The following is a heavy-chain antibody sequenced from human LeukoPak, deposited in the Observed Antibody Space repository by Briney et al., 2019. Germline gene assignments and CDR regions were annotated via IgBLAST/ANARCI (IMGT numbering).Heavy chain of an antibody. CDR3: ARHPIAAAGTCWFGP. J-gene: IGHJ5*02. D-gene: IGHD6-13*01. CDR2: IYPGDSDT. Sequence: GESLKISCKGSGYSFTSYWIGWVRQMPGKGLEWMGIIYPGDSDTRYSPSFQGQVTISADKSISTAYLQWSSLKASDTAMYYCARHPIAAAGTCWFGPWGQGTLVTVSS. CDR1: GYSFTSYW. V-gene: IGHV5-51*01.